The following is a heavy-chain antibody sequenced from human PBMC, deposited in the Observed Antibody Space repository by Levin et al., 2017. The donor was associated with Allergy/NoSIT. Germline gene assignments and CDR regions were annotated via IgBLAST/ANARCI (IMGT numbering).Heavy chain of an antibody. CDR2: ISAGGHDT. D-gene: IGHD2-21*02. Sequence: PSETLSLTCGGSGFAFSTYGMAWVRQAPGKGLGFVSAISAGGHDTFYAESVKGRFTISRDNSKNTLYLQMDSLRVEDAALYYCAKEGGHRLPFDYWGQGILVAVSS. CDR3: AKEGGHRLPFDY. V-gene: IGHV3-23*01. J-gene: IGHJ4*02. CDR1: GFAFSTYG.